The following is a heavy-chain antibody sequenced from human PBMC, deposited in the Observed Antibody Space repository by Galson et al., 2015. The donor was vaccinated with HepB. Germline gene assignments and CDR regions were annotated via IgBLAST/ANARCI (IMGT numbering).Heavy chain of an antibody. D-gene: IGHD3-10*01. J-gene: IGHJ4*02. Sequence: SLRLSCAASGFTFSSYGMHWVRQAPGKGLEWVAVISYDGSNKYYADSVKGRFTISRDNSKNTLYLQMNSLRAEDTAVYYCAKDRYGSGSYYIQGITDYWGQGTLVTVSS. CDR2: ISYDGSNK. CDR1: GFTFSSYG. V-gene: IGHV3-30*18. CDR3: AKDRYGSGSYYIQGITDY.